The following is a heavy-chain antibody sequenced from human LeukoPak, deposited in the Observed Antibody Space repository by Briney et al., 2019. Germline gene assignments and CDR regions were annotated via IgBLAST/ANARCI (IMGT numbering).Heavy chain of an antibody. Sequence: PSETLSLTCAVYGGSFSGYYWSWIRQPPGKGLEWIGEINHSGSTNYNPSLKSRVTMSVDTSKNQFSLKLSSVTAADTAVYYCARCGDTAPAGPNWFDPWGQGTLVTVSS. CDR3: ARCGDTAPAGPNWFDP. J-gene: IGHJ5*02. D-gene: IGHD5-18*01. V-gene: IGHV4-34*01. CDR1: GGSFSGYY. CDR2: INHSGST.